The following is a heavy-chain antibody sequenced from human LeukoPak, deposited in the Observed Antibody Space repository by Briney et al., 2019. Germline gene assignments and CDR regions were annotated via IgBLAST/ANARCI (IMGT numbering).Heavy chain of an antibody. V-gene: IGHV1-2*02. D-gene: IGHD5-12*01. CDR3: ARVRGCSGYDLDY. Sequence: ASVKVSCKASGYTFTGYYMHWVRQAPGQGLEWMGWINPNSGGTNYAQKFQGRVTMTRDTSISTAYMELSRLRSDDTAVYYCARVRGCSGYDLDYWGQGTLVTVSS. J-gene: IGHJ4*02. CDR2: INPNSGGT. CDR1: GYTFTGYY.